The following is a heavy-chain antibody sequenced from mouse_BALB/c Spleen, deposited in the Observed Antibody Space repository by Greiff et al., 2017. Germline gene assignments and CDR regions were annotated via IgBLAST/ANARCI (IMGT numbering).Heavy chain of an antibody. V-gene: IGHV5-6-2*01. J-gene: IGHJ2*01. Sequence: DVKLVESGGGLVKLGGSLKLSCAASGFTFSSYYMSWVRQTPEKRLELVAAINSNGGSTYYPDTVKGRFTISRDNAKNTLYLQMSSLKSEDTALYYCARQAPYGNYFDYWGQGTTLTVSS. CDR1: GFTFSSYY. CDR2: INSNGGST. CDR3: ARQAPYGNYFDY. D-gene: IGHD2-1*01.